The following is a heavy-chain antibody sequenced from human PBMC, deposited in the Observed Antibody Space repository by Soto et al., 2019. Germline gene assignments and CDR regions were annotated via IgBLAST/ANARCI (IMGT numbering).Heavy chain of an antibody. J-gene: IGHJ5*02. CDR2: IYYSGST. CDR1: GGSISSSSFH. V-gene: IGHV4-39*01. Sequence: SETLSLTCTVSGGSISSSSFHWGWIRQPPGKVLGWIVSIYYSGSTYYSASLKSRVTISLDTSKEQFSVNLSSVTSSYTSVYYCARRERAAGTDWWFDPWGQGTLVT. CDR3: ARRERAAGTDWWFDP. D-gene: IGHD6-13*01.